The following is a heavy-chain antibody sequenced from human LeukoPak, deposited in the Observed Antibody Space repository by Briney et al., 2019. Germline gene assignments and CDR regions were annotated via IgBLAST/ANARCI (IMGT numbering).Heavy chain of an antibody. J-gene: IGHJ4*02. CDR1: GGSIRSSTYY. V-gene: IGHV4-39*07. CDR2: VFYSGST. D-gene: IGHD6-19*01. Sequence: PSETLSLTCTVSGGSIRSSTYYWGWIRQPPGKGLEWIGSVFYSGSTYYNPSLKGRVAVSIDMSKNQFSLSLSPVTAADTAMYYCARVTWLWAFDYWGQGTLVTVSS. CDR3: ARVTWLWAFDY.